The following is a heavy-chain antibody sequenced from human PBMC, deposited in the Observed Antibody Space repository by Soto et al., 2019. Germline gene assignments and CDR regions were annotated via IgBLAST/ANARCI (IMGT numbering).Heavy chain of an antibody. Sequence: PGGSLRLSCAASGFTFSSYAMHWVRQAPGKGLEWVSVIPYDGSNKYCADSVRGRFTISRDNSKNTLYLQMSSLRAEDTAVYYSARHSWLRLIDDAFDIWGQGTMVTVSS. V-gene: IGHV3-30-3*01. D-gene: IGHD6-19*01. CDR1: GFTFSSYA. J-gene: IGHJ3*02. CDR2: IPYDGSNK. CDR3: ARHSWLRLIDDAFDI.